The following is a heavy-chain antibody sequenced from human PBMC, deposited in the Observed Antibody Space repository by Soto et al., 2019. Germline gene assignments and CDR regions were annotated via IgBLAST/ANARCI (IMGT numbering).Heavy chain of an antibody. CDR1: GFTFSSYE. Sequence: PGGSLRLSCAASGFTFSSYEMNWVRQAPGKGLEWVSYISSSGSTIYYADSVKGRFTISRDNAKNSLYLQMNSLRAEDTAVYYCAGGWVAVAVRMDVWGQGTTVTVSS. J-gene: IGHJ6*02. CDR2: ISSSGSTI. CDR3: AGGWVAVAVRMDV. V-gene: IGHV3-48*03. D-gene: IGHD6-19*01.